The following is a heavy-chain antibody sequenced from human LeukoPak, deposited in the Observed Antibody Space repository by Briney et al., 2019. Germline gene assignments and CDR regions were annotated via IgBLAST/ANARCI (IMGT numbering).Heavy chain of an antibody. Sequence: SETLSLTCTVSGDSIGIYFWNWIRHSAGEGLEWIGHVYVGGRANYTPQLKGRVTISVDTSTNLFSLRLSSVTAADTAVYYCARDFVETGVVAFDMWGKGTMVTVSS. D-gene: IGHD2-8*02. CDR2: VYVGGRA. CDR3: ARDFVETGVVAFDM. J-gene: IGHJ3*02. CDR1: GDSIGIYF. V-gene: IGHV4-4*07.